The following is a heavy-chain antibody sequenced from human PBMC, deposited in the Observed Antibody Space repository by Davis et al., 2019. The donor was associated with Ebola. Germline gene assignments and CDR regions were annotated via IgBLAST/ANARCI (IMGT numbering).Heavy chain of an antibody. Sequence: AASVKVSCKASGYTFTSYGISWVRQAPGQGLEWMGWISAYTGNTNYAQKLQGRVTMTTDTSTSTAYMELSSLRSEDTAVYYCARIVRIAAAGQYYYYYGMDVWGQGTTVTVSS. CDR2: ISAYTGNT. CDR1: GYTFTSYG. V-gene: IGHV1-18*01. J-gene: IGHJ6*02. CDR3: ARIVRIAAAGQYYYYYGMDV. D-gene: IGHD6-13*01.